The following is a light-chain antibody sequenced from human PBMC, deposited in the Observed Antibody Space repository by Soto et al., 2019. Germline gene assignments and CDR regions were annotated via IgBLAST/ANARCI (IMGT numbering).Light chain of an antibody. V-gene: IGKV3-20*01. CDR3: QQYGSSPWT. J-gene: IGKJ1*01. CDR2: GAS. CDR1: QSVSSSY. Sequence: EIVLTQSPGTLSLSPGEIATLSFSASQSVSSSYLAWYQQKPGQAPRLLIYGASSRATGIPDRFSGSGSGTDFTLTISGLEPEDFAVYYCQQYGSSPWTFGQGTKVDIK.